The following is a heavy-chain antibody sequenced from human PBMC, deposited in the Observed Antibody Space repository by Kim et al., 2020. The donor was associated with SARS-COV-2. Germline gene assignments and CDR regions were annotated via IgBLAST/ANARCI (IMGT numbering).Heavy chain of an antibody. CDR3: ARVGAMYYYDSSGYYQGPRPDY. Sequence: GGSLRLSCAASGFTFSSYEMNWVRQAPGKGLEWVSYISSSGSTIYYADSVKGRFTISRDNAKNSLYLQMNSLRAEDTAVYYCARVGAMYYYDSSGYYQGPRPDYWGQGTLVTVSS. J-gene: IGHJ4*02. D-gene: IGHD3-22*01. CDR1: GFTFSSYE. CDR2: ISSSGSTI. V-gene: IGHV3-48*03.